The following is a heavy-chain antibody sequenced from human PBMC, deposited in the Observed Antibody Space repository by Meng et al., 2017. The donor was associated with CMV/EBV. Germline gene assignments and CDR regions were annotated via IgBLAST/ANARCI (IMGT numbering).Heavy chain of an antibody. V-gene: IGHV4-34*01. CDR1: GGSFSGYY. D-gene: IGHD5-24*01. CDR2: INHSGST. Sequence: QVTLQEGGAGLVQPSETLSLTCAGYGGSFSGYYWSWIRQPPGKGLEWIGEINHSGSTNYNPSLKSRVTILVDTSKNQFSLKLSSVTAADTAVYYCARGGVEMATIGYYFDYWGQGTPVTVSS. J-gene: IGHJ4*02. CDR3: ARGGVEMATIGYYFDY.